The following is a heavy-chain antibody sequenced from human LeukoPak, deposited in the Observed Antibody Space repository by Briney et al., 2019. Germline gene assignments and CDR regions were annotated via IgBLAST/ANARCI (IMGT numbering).Heavy chain of an antibody. D-gene: IGHD2-21*02. CDR1: GYTFTSYG. CDR2: ISAYNGNT. CDR3: ARVNLAVTSSLDS. J-gene: IGHJ4*02. Sequence: ASVKVSCKASGYTFTSYGITWVRQAPGQGLEWMGWISAYNGNTNYAQKFQGRVTMTTDTSTSTGHMELRSLRSDDTALYYCARVNLAVTSSLDSWGQGTLVTVSS. V-gene: IGHV1-18*01.